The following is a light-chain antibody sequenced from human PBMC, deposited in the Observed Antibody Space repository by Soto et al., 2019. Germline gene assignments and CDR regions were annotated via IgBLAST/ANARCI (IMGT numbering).Light chain of an antibody. CDR2: AAS. Sequence: DIQMTQPPSSVSASVGDIATITCRASQGISSWLAWYEQKPGKTPKLLIYAASSFQSGVPSRFSGSRSGTDFALSVSSLQPEDFAAYYFQQANSFPLAFGGGTKVQIK. J-gene: IGKJ4*01. CDR1: QGISSW. V-gene: IGKV1D-12*01. CDR3: QQANSFPLA.